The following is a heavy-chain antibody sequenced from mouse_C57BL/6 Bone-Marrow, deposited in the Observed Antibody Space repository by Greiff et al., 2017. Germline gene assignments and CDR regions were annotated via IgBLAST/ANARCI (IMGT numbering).Heavy chain of an antibody. D-gene: IGHD1-1*01. Sequence: EVMLVESGEGLVKPGGSLKLSCAASGFTFSSYAMSWVRQTPEKRLEWVAYISSGGDYIYYADTVKGRFTISRDNARNTLFLQMSSLKSENTAMYYCTKYGSSHYYARDDWGPGTSVTVSS. CDR1: GFTFSSYA. J-gene: IGHJ4*01. CDR3: TKYGSSHYYARDD. V-gene: IGHV5-9-1*02. CDR2: ISSGGDYI.